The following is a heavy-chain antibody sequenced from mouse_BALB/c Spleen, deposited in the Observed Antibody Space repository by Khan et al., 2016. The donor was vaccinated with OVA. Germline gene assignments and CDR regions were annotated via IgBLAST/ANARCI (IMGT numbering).Heavy chain of an antibody. D-gene: IGHD2-10*01. Sequence: QIQLVQSGPELKKPGETVKISCKASGYTFTKSGMNWVKQAPGKGLKWMGWINTYTGEPTYADDSKGRFAFSLETSASTAYLQINNLKNEDTATYFCARPPYFSYVMDNWGQGTSVTVSS. CDR3: ARPPYFSYVMDN. CDR2: INTYTGEP. J-gene: IGHJ4*01. V-gene: IGHV9-3-1*01. CDR1: GYTFTKSG.